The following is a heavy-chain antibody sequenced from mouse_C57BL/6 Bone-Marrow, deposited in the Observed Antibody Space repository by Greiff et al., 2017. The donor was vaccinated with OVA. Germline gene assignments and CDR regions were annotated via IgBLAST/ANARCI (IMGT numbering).Heavy chain of an antibody. V-gene: IGHV1-5*01. CDR3: ARGGWVSYAMDY. D-gene: IGHD2-3*01. CDR2: IYPGNSDT. Sequence: VQLQQSGTVLARPGASVKMSCKTSGYTFTSYWMHWVKQRPGQGLEWIGAIYPGNSDTSYNQKFKGKAKLTAVTSASTAYMELSSLTNEDSAVYYCARGGWVSYAMDYWGQGTSVTVSS. CDR1: GYTFTSYW. J-gene: IGHJ4*01.